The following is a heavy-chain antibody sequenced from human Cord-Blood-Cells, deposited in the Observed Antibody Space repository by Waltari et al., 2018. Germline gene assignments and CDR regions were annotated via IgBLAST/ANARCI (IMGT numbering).Heavy chain of an antibody. CDR2: ISPILGIA. V-gene: IGHV1-69*10. CDR3: AAYYGSGSYWAFDI. CDR1: GGTFSSYA. J-gene: IGHJ3*02. D-gene: IGHD3-10*01. Sequence: QVQLVQSGAEVKKPGSSVKVSCKASGGTFSSYAISWVRQAPGQGLEWRGGISPILGIANYGQKFQGRVTITADKSTSTAYMELSSLRSEDTAVYYCAAYYGSGSYWAFDIWGQGTMVTVSS.